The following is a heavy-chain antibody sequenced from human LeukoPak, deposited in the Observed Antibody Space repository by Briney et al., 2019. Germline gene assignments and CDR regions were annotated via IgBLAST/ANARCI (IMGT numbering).Heavy chain of an antibody. CDR3: ATFKVQLERRSSFYWFDP. V-gene: IGHV1-24*01. D-gene: IGHD1-1*01. CDR2: FDPEDGET. Sequence: ASAKVSCKVSGYTLTELSMHWVRQAPGKGLEWMGGFDPEDGETIYAQKFQGRVTMTEDTSTDTAYMELSSLRSEDTAVYYCATFKVQLERRSSFYWFDPWGQGTLVTVSS. J-gene: IGHJ5*02. CDR1: GYTLTELS.